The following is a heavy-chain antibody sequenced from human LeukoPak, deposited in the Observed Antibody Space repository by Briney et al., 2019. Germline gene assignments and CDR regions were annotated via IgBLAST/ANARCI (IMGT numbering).Heavy chain of an antibody. D-gene: IGHD3-9*01. CDR1: GFTFSTYG. CDR3: AKGQYFGWNRRPPLDY. Sequence: AGSLRLSCAASGFTFSTYGMHWVRQAPGKGLEWVGLIRYDGSNKYYADSVKGRFTISRDNSKKTLYLQMNSLRTEDTGLYFLAKGQYFGWNRRPPLDYGRRDTMVTVSS. J-gene: IGHJ4*02. CDR2: IRYDGSNK. V-gene: IGHV3-30*02.